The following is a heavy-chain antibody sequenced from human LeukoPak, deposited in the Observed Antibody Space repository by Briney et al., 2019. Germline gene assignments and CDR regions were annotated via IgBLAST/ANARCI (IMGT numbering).Heavy chain of an antibody. Sequence: GGSLRLSCAASGFTFSSYAMTWVRQPPGKGLEWVSSISNSGGTTCYTDSVKGRFTISRDNSKNTLYLQMNSLRADDTAVYYCARVSNQIVVAGGYWGQGTLVTVSS. CDR1: GFTFSSYA. D-gene: IGHD3-22*01. CDR3: ARVSNQIVVAGGY. J-gene: IGHJ4*02. CDR2: ISNSGGTT. V-gene: IGHV3-23*01.